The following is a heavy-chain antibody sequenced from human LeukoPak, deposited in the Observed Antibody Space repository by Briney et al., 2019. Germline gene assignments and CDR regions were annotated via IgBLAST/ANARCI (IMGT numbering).Heavy chain of an antibody. CDR3: ARVMVRGVIGLGYYYYYGMDV. Sequence: GRSLRLSCAASGFTFSSYGMHWVRQAPGKGLEWVAVIWYDGSNKYYADSVKGRFTISRDNSKNTLYLQMNSLRAEDTAVYYCARVMVRGVIGLGYYYYYGMDVWGQGITVTVSS. D-gene: IGHD3-10*01. V-gene: IGHV3-33*01. CDR2: IWYDGSNK. J-gene: IGHJ6*02. CDR1: GFTFSSYG.